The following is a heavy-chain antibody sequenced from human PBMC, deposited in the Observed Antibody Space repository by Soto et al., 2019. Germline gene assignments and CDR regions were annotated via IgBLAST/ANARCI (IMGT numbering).Heavy chain of an antibody. CDR2: IYYSGST. CDR1: GGSVSSGSYY. Sequence: SETLSLTCTVSGGSVSSGSYYWSWIRQPPGKGLEWIGYIYYSGSTNYNPSLKSRVTISVDTSKNQFSLRLSSVTAADTAVYYCARTWPSPFYYYYGMDVWGQGTTVTAP. CDR3: ARTWPSPFYYYYGMDV. V-gene: IGHV4-61*01. J-gene: IGHJ6*02.